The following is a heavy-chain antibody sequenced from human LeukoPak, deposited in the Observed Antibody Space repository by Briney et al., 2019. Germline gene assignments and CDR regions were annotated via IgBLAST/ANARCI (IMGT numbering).Heavy chain of an antibody. V-gene: IGHV3-11*01. Sequence: RSGRSLRLSCAASGFTLSDYYMSWIRQAPGKGLEWVSYSSSSGSTIYYADSVKGRFAISRDNAKNSLYLQMNSLRAEDTAVYYCARRRDFIDYWGQGTLVTVSS. CDR3: ARRRDFIDY. CDR1: GFTLSDYY. CDR2: SSSSGSTI. D-gene: IGHD3/OR15-3a*01. J-gene: IGHJ4*02.